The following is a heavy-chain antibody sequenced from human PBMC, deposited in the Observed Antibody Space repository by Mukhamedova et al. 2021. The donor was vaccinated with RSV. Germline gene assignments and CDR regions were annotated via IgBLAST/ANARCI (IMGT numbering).Heavy chain of an antibody. J-gene: IGHJ4*02. D-gene: IGHD2-2*01. CDR3: AKDPAGSTTSPDY. V-gene: IGHV3-30*02. Sequence: VKGRFTISRDNSKNTLYLQMNSLRAEDTAIFYCAKDPAGSTTSPDYWGQGTLVTVSS.